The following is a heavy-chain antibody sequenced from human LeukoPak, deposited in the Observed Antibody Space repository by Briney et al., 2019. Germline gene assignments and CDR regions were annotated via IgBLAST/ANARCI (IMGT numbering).Heavy chain of an antibody. Sequence: SQTLSLTCAVSGGSISSGGYSWSWIRQPPGTGLEWIGYIYHSGSTYYNPSLKSRVTISVDRSKNQFSLKLSSVTAADTAVYYCARGYSSSSGYYFDYWGQGTLVTVSS. J-gene: IGHJ4*02. CDR3: ARGYSSSSGYYFDY. V-gene: IGHV4-30-2*01. D-gene: IGHD6-6*01. CDR2: IYHSGST. CDR1: GGSISSGGYS.